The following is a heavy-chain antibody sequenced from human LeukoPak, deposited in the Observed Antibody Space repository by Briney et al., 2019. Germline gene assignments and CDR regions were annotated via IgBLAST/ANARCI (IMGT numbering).Heavy chain of an antibody. J-gene: IGHJ4*02. CDR3: AKVRWCSSTSCPIDS. CDR2: INSDGTST. D-gene: IGHD2-2*01. V-gene: IGHV3-74*01. CDR1: GFTFSSYW. Sequence: GGSLRLSCAASGFTFSSYWMHWVRQTPGKGLIWVSRINSDGTSTYYADSVKGRFTISRDNAKNMLYLQMNSLRAEDTAVYYCAKVRWCSSTSCPIDSWGQGTLVTVSS.